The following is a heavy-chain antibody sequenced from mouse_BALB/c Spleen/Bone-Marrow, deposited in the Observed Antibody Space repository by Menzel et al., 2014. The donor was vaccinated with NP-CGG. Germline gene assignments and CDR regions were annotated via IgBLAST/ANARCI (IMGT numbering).Heavy chain of an antibody. CDR1: GYTFTDYK. J-gene: IGHJ3*01. Sequence: QVQLQQSGAELVRPGTSVTLSCKASGYTFTDYKMHWVKQTPAHGLEWIGLIDPETGGTAYNQKFKGKATLTADKSSSTAYMDLRSLTSEDSAVYYCTIVAYWGQGTLVAVSA. V-gene: IGHV1-15*01. CDR2: IDPETGGT. CDR3: TIVAY.